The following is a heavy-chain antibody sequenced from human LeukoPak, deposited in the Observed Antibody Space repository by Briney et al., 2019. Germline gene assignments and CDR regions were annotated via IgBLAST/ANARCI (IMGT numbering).Heavy chain of an antibody. CDR2: ISSNSRHV. Sequence: GGSLRLSCAASGFTFRDYSMNWVRQAPGKGLEWVSSISSNSRHVYYGGSVWGRFTISRDDARNFLFLEMNSLRADDMAVYYCVRDFMGMGGTTAYLHYWGQGTLVTVSS. CDR3: VRDFMGMGGTTAYLHY. D-gene: IGHD1-26*01. J-gene: IGHJ1*01. V-gene: IGHV3-21*01. CDR1: GFTFRDYS.